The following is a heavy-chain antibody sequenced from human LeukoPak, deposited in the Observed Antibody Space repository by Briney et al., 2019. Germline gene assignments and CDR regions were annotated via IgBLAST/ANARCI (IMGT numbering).Heavy chain of an antibody. Sequence: GGSLRLSCAASGFTFSSYAMSWVRQAPGKGLEWVSAISGSGGSTYYADSVKGRFTISRDNSKNTLYLQMDSLRAEDTAVYYCAKTPYGGYLYYFDYWGQGTLVTVSS. V-gene: IGHV3-23*01. CDR3: AKTPYGGYLYYFDY. CDR1: GFTFSSYA. J-gene: IGHJ4*02. D-gene: IGHD5-12*01. CDR2: ISGSGGST.